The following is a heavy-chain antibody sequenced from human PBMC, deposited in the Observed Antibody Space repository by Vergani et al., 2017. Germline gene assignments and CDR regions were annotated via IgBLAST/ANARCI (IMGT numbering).Heavy chain of an antibody. V-gene: IGHV3-11*01. CDR2: ISSSGSTI. J-gene: IGHJ4*02. D-gene: IGHD3-9*01. Sequence: QVQLVESGGGLVKPGGSLRLSCAASGFTFSDYYMSWIRQAPGKGLEWVSYISSSGSTIYYADSVKGRFTISRDNAKNSLYLQMNSLKTEDTAVYYCTTPTKWELRYYFDYWGQGTLVTVSS. CDR1: GFTFSDYY. CDR3: TTPTKWELRYYFDY.